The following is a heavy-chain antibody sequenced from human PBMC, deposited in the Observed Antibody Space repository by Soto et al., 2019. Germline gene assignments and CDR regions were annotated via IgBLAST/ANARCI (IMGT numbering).Heavy chain of an antibody. CDR3: AVGYCSSTSCYTDRYYYYDGMDV. D-gene: IGHD2-2*02. Sequence: ASVKVSCKASGGTFSSYAISWVRQAPGQGLERLGGIIPIFGTANYAQKFQGRVTITADKSTSTAYMELSSLRAEDTAVYYCAVGYCSSTSCYTDRYYYYDGMDVWGQGTTVTVSS. J-gene: IGHJ6*02. CDR2: IIPIFGTA. V-gene: IGHV1-69*06. CDR1: GGTFSSYA.